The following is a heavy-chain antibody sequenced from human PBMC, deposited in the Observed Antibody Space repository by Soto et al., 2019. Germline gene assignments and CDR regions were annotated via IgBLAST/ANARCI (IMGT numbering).Heavy chain of an antibody. V-gene: IGHV3-23*01. CDR3: AKDSPSSSWY. D-gene: IGHD6-13*01. Sequence: GVSLRLSCAASGFTFSTYYMNWIRQAPGKGLEWVSFISSSGSSIYYADSVKGRFTISRDNSKNTLYLQMNSLRAEDTAVYYCAKDSPSSSWYWGQGTLVTVSS. CDR1: GFTFSTYY. J-gene: IGHJ4*02. CDR2: ISSSGSSI.